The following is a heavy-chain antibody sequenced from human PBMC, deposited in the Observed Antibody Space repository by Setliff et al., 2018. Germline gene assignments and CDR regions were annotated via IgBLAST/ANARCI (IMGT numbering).Heavy chain of an antibody. D-gene: IGHD5-12*01. CDR3: AKVDIDYIMTRDNTWQYFFYMDV. CDR1: GGSFSGYY. V-gene: IGHV4-34*01. CDR2: IYYSGST. J-gene: IGHJ6*03. Sequence: PSETLSLTCAVYGGSFSGYYWGWIRQPPGKGLERIGSIYYSGSTYYNPSLKSRVTISVDTSKNQFSLKVTSVTAEDTAVYYCAKVDIDYIMTRDNTWQYFFYMDVWGRGTTVTVSS.